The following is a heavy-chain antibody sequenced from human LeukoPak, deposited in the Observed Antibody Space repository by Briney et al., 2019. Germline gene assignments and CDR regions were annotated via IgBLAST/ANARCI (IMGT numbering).Heavy chain of an antibody. J-gene: IGHJ4*02. CDR2: IYTSMST. V-gene: IGHV4-61*02. D-gene: IGHD1-26*01. CDR3: AREEWELFDY. CDR1: GGSFSSDSYY. Sequence: SGTLSLTCTVSGGSFSSDSYYWRWIRPPAGKGLEWIGRIYTSMSTNYNPSLKSRVAISVDTSKNQFSLKLSSVTAADTAVYYCAREEWELFDYWGQGTLVTVSS.